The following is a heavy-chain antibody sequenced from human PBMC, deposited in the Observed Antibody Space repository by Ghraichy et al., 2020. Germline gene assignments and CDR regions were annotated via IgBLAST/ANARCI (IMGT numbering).Heavy chain of an antibody. CDR2: TSSGGNT. V-gene: IGHV4-39*02. J-gene: IGHJ4*02. Sequence: SETLSLTCTVSGGSISTTGYYWGWIRRPPGKGLEWIGSTSSGGNTYYNPSLKSRVAISVDTSENHFSLKLNSVTAADTAVYFCARGFITGTARAFFDYWGRGAPVTVSS. CDR3: ARGFITGTARAFFDY. D-gene: IGHD1-14*01. CDR1: GGSISTTGYY.